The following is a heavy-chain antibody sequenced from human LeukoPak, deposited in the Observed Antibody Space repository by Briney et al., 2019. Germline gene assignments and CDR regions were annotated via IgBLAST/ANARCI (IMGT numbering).Heavy chain of an antibody. CDR3: ARDGAARPLRDYYYYMDV. CDR2: IIPIFGTA. D-gene: IGHD6-6*01. J-gene: IGHJ6*03. CDR1: GGTFSSYA. V-gene: IGHV1-69*05. Sequence: SVTVSCTASGGTFSSYAISWVRQAPGQGLEWMGGIIPIFGTANYAQKFQGRVTITTDESTSTAYMELSSLRSEDTAVYYCARDGAARPLRDYYYYMDVWGKGTTVTVSS.